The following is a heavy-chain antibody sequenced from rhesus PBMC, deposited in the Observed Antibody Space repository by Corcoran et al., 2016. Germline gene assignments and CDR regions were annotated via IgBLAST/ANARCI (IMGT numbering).Heavy chain of an antibody. Sequence: EVQLVESGGGLVQPGGSLRLSCTGSGFTFGSYYMYWVRQAPGKGLELVSAINTGGGSTWYTDSVKARFTISKENAKNTLYLQMDSLRAEDTAVYYCARDRYSSGWSYFDYWGQGVLVTVSS. J-gene: IGHJ4*01. D-gene: IGHD6S26*01. CDR2: INTGGGST. CDR1: GFTFGSYY. CDR3: ARDRYSSGWSYFDY. V-gene: IGHV3-8*01.